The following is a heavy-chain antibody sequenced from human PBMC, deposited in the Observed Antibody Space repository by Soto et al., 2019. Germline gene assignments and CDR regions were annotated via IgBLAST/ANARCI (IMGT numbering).Heavy chain of an antibody. CDR2: IHYSGST. Sequence: SETLSLTCTVSGGSISSYYWSWIRQPPGKGLEWIGYIHYSGSTNYHPSLKSRVTISVDTSKNQFSLKLSSVTAADTAVYYCARTGYSSSRAGYYYGMDVWGQGTTVTVSS. CDR3: ARTGYSSSRAGYYYGMDV. V-gene: IGHV4-59*01. CDR1: GGSISSYY. D-gene: IGHD6-6*01. J-gene: IGHJ6*02.